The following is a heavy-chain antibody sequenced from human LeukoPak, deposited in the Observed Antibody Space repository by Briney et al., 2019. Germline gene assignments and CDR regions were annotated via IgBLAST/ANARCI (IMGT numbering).Heavy chain of an antibody. Sequence: VLEWMGWMNPNSGNTGYAQKFQRRVTMTMNTSISTAYMELSSLRSEDTAVYYCARGMFDPWGQGTLVTVSS. V-gene: IGHV1-8*01. J-gene: IGHJ5*02. CDR3: ARGMFDP. CDR2: MNPNSGNT.